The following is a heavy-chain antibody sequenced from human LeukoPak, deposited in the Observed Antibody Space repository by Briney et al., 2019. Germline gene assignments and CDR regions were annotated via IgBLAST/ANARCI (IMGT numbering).Heavy chain of an antibody. CDR2: IRGKAYGGAT. CDR1: GFTFTIFG. V-gene: IGHV3-49*04. J-gene: IGHJ4*02. Sequence: GSLRLSCAASGFTFTIFGLNWVRQAPGKGPEWVGFIRGKAYGGATGYTASVKGRFTISRDDSKSIVYLQMNSLRTEDTAVYYCICLTDPFDYWGQGSLVTVSS. CDR3: ICLTDPFDY.